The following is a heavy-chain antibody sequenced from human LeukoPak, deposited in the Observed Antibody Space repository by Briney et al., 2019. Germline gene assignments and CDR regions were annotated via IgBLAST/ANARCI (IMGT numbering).Heavy chain of an antibody. D-gene: IGHD3-16*01. V-gene: IGHV4-59*07. J-gene: IGHJ4*02. CDR3: GRGGQYDDFDY. Sequence: SDTLSLTCTLSGASISSFFWSCLRQPPGEGLEWVGYILYNGNTKFNPSLKSRVIISLDPSKKQFSLKLSSVTAADTAVYYCGRGGQYDDFDYWGQGTLVTVSS. CDR2: ILYNGNT. CDR1: GASISSFF.